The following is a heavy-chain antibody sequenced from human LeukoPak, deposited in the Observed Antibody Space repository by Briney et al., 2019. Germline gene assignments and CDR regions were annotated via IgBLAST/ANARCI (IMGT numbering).Heavy chain of an antibody. CDR3: ARDAERVTIFGVVIIGDY. CDR1: GFTFSSYS. D-gene: IGHD3-3*01. CDR2: ISSSSSYI. Sequence: GGSLRLSCAASGFTFSSYSMNWVRQAPGKGLEWVSSISSSSSYIYYADSVKGRFTIPRDNAKNSLYLQMNSLRAEDTAVYYCARDAERVTIFGVVIIGDYWGQGTLVTVSS. V-gene: IGHV3-21*01. J-gene: IGHJ4*02.